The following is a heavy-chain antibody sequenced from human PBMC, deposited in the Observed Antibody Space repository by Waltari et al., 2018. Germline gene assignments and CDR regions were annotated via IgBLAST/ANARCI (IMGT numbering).Heavy chain of an antibody. J-gene: IGHJ4*02. Sequence: EVQLVESGGGLVQPGGSLRLSCAASGFIFSNYWMHWLRQAPGKGPGWVSQIKTDGSTTRETDSVKGRFTISRDNSKNTLKLEMNSLRAEDTAVYFCARCGRGVDSSASCLDHWGQGTLVTVSS. V-gene: IGHV3-74*01. D-gene: IGHD1-1*01. CDR1: GFIFSNYW. CDR3: ARCGRGVDSSASCLDH. CDR2: IKTDGSTT.